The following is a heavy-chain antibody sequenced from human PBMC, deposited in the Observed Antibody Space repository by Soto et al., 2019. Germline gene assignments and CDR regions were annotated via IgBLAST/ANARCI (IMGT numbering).Heavy chain of an antibody. J-gene: IGHJ5*01. Sequence: GASVKGSCKASGYSFSSNGSSWGRQAPGQGLEYMGWISAYNGNINYAQRVQGRVTITTDTSTSTAYMELRSLRSDDTAVYYCASDDPTSSGWFDYWGQGTLVTVSS. CDR2: ISAYNGNI. V-gene: IGHV1-18*01. D-gene: IGHD6-19*01. CDR3: ASDDPTSSGWFDY. CDR1: GYSFSSNG.